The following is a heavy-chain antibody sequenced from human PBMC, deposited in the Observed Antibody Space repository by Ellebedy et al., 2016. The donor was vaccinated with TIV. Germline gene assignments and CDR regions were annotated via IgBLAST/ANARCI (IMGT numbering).Heavy chain of an antibody. D-gene: IGHD2-2*01. Sequence: SETLSLTXGVSGDSISSNNWWSWVRQPPGKGLEWIGEIYHSGSANYNPSLKSRVTISVDKSKNEFSLKLSSVTAADTAVYYCARGDSYCSSTSCYAYYYHGMDVWGQGTTVSVSS. CDR2: IYHSGSA. CDR1: GDSISSNNW. J-gene: IGHJ6*02. CDR3: ARGDSYCSSTSCYAYYYHGMDV. V-gene: IGHV4-4*02.